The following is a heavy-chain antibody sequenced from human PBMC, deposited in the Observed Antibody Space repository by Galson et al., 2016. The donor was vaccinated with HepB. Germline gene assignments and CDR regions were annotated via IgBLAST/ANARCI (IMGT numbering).Heavy chain of an antibody. Sequence: SVKVSCKASGYTFNAYYMHWVRQAPGQGFEWMGWIDPNSGGTNYAQNFKGRVTMTTDKSTFTAYMELRSLRSDDTAVYYCARDPAPAAPRNWFDPWGQGTLVTVSS. CDR1: GYTFNAYY. J-gene: IGHJ5*02. V-gene: IGHV1-2*02. CDR3: ARDPAPAAPRNWFDP. CDR2: IDPNSGGT. D-gene: IGHD2-2*01.